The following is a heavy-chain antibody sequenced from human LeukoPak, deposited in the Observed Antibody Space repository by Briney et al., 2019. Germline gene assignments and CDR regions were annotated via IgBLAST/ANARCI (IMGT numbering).Heavy chain of an antibody. J-gene: IGHJ4*02. D-gene: IGHD6-13*01. CDR2: VDGGGGGT. CDR1: GFTLSSYA. CDR3: AKQSAGSAAWYSLHYDF. Sequence: GRSLRLSCAASGFTLSSYAMTWVRQAPGRGLEWVSSVDGGGGGTYYADSVKGRFTISRDNSKDTLYLQMNGLRAEDTAVYFCAKQSAGSAAWYSLHYDFWGQGTLVTVSS. V-gene: IGHV3-23*01.